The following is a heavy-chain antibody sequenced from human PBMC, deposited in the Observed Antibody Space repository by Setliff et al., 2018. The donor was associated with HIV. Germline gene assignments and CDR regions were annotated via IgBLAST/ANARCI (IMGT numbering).Heavy chain of an antibody. CDR1: TFSVSEYA. Sequence: PGGSLRLSCAASTFSVSEYAMSWVRQAPGKGLEWVSAVSNTGRRTFYADSVKGRFTISKDNFENVVYLQMNSLRTDDTAVYYCATQGLTVPIPGGYFQHWGPGILVTVSS. J-gene: IGHJ1*01. V-gene: IGHV3-23*05. D-gene: IGHD2-21*02. CDR3: ATQGLTVPIPGGYFQH. CDR2: VSNTGRRT.